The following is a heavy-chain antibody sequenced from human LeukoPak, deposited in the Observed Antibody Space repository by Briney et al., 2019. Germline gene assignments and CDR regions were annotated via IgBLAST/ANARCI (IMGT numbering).Heavy chain of an antibody. Sequence: PSETLSLTCTVSGGSISSSSYYWGWIRQPPGKGLEWIGSIYYSGSTYYNPSLKSRVTISVDTSKKQFSLKLTSVTAADTAVYYCARDGYSAIDYWGQGTLVTVSS. J-gene: IGHJ4*02. CDR3: ARDGYSAIDY. CDR2: IYYSGST. D-gene: IGHD1-26*01. V-gene: IGHV4-39*07. CDR1: GGSISSSSYY.